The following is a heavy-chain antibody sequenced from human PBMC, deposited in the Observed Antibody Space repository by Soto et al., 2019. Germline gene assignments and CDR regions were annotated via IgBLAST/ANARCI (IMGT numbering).Heavy chain of an antibody. CDR3: ATYYYDSSGYLLDY. D-gene: IGHD3-22*01. J-gene: IGHJ4*02. CDR1: GYTLTELS. V-gene: IGHV1-24*01. Sequence: ASVKVSCKVSGYTLTELSMHWVRQAPGKGLEWMGGFDPEDGETIYAQKFQGRVTMTEDTSTDTAYMELSSLRSEDTAVYYCATYYYDSSGYLLDYWGQGTLVTVSS. CDR2: FDPEDGET.